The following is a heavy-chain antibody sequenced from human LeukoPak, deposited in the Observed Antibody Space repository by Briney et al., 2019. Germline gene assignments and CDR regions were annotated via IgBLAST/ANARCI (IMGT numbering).Heavy chain of an antibody. CDR1: GGSISSYY. CDR2: IYYSGST. Sequence: SETLSLTCTVSGGSISSYYWSWIRQPPGKGLEWIGYIYYSGSTNYNPSLKSRVTISVDTSKNQFSLKLSSVTAADTAVYYCARGPLFSGGTYFDYWGQGTLVTVSS. V-gene: IGHV4-59*12. CDR3: ARGPLFSGGTYFDY. D-gene: IGHD2-21*01. J-gene: IGHJ4*02.